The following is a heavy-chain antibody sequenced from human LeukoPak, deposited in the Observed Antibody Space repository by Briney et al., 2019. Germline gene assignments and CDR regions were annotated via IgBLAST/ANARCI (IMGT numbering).Heavy chain of an antibody. V-gene: IGHV3-30*03. J-gene: IGHJ3*02. CDR3: AREAPAFDI. Sequence: GGSLRLSCAASGFTFSSYGMHWVRQAPGKGLEWVAVISYDGSNKYYADSVKGRFTISRDNSKNTLYLQMNSLRADDTAVYYCAREAPAFDIWGQGTMVTVSS. CDR1: GFTFSSYG. CDR2: ISYDGSNK.